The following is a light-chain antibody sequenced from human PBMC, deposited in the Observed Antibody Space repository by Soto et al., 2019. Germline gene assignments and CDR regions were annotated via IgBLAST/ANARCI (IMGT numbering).Light chain of an antibody. J-gene: IGKJ1*01. CDR2: GAF. CDR1: RSVSSN. CDR3: QQYGDSPQT. Sequence: EVVLTQSPGTLSLSPGERATLSCRASRSVSSNLAWYQQKPGQAPRLLIYGAFKRATGIPDRFSGSGSGTDFTLTISRLEPEDFAVYYCQQYGDSPQTFGQGTKVDI. V-gene: IGKV3-20*01.